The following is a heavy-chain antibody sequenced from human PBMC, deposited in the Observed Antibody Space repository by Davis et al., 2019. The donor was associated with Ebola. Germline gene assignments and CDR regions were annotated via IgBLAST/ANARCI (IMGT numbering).Heavy chain of an antibody. V-gene: IGHV3-23*01. CDR3: ARSGLSFGVVKYHYGMDV. CDR1: VITFSSYA. J-gene: IGHJ6*04. D-gene: IGHD3-3*01. Sequence: GESLKISCTDSVITFSSYAMTWVRQAPGKGLEWVSAISGSGGSTYYAGSVQGRFTVSRDNSKKTMYLQMNSLRAEDTAVYYCARSGLSFGVVKYHYGMDVWGKGTTVTVSS. CDR2: ISGSGGST.